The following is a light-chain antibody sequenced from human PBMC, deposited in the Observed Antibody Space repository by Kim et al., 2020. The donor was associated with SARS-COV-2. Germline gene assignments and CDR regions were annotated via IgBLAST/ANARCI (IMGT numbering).Light chain of an antibody. CDR1: SSDIGTYDY. CDR2: GVN. Sequence: GQSISISCTGTSSDIGTYDYVSWYQQHPGKAPKLIVFGVNERPSGASNRSSGSKSGNTASLTISGLQAGDEADYYCISYTTTTTWVFGGGTQLTVL. J-gene: IGLJ3*02. V-gene: IGLV2-14*03. CDR3: ISYTTTTTWV.